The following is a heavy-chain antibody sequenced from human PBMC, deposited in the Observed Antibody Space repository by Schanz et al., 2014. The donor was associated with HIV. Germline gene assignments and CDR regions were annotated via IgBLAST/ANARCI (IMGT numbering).Heavy chain of an antibody. V-gene: IGHV3-30*04. J-gene: IGHJ6*02. CDR3: ARDVSHDSSGHYSDYYYGMDV. D-gene: IGHD3-22*01. CDR1: GFTFSGSA. CDR2: ISHDGSKK. Sequence: VQLVESGGGLVQPGGSLKLSCAASGFTFSGSAMHWVRQAPGKGLEWVATISHDGSKKYYADSVKGRFTISRDNSKNTLYLQMNSLRAEDTAVYYCARDVSHDSSGHYSDYYYGMDVWGQGTTVTVSS.